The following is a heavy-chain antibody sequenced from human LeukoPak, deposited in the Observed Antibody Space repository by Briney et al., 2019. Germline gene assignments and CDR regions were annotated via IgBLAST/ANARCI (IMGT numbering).Heavy chain of an antibody. CDR2: IFTTGNT. D-gene: IGHD6-25*01. Sequence: SQTLSLTCTVSGGSISSGDHYWTWIRQPAGKGLEWIGRIFTTGNTDYNPSLKSRVTMSVDRSKNQFSLKLSAVTAADTAVYFCGFSEGDYWGQGALVTVSS. J-gene: IGHJ4*02. CDR1: GGSISSGDHY. CDR3: GFSEGDY. V-gene: IGHV4-61*02.